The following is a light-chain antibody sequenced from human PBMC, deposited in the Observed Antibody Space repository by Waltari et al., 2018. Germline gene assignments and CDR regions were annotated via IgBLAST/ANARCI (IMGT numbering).Light chain of an antibody. V-gene: IGKV3-20*01. J-gene: IGKJ1*01. CDR2: GAS. CDR1: QSVSSSY. Sequence: EIVLTQSPGTLSLSPGERATLSCRASQSVSSSYLAWYQQKPGQDPRVLIHGASNRATGIPDRFSGSGSGTDFTLTISRLEPEDFAVNYCQQYGSSPWTFGQGTKVEIK. CDR3: QQYGSSPWT.